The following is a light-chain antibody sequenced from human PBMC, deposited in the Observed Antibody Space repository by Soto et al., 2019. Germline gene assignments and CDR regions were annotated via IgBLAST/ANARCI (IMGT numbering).Light chain of an antibody. V-gene: IGKV3-20*01. Sequence: EIVLTQSPGTLSLSPGERATLSCRASQNISSSYLAWYQQKPGQAPRLLIHAASSRATGIPDRFSGSGSGTDFTLTISRLEPEDCAVYYCQQYGGSALYTFGQGTKLEIK. CDR2: AAS. CDR3: QQYGGSALYT. J-gene: IGKJ2*01. CDR1: QNISSSY.